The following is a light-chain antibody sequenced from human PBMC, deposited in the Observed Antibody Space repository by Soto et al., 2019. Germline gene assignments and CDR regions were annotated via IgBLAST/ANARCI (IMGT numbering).Light chain of an antibody. CDR3: QQYNTWPPWP. J-gene: IGKJ1*01. V-gene: IGKV3-15*01. CDR2: GAS. Sequence: EIVMTQSPATLSVSPGERATLSCRASQSVSSNLAWYQQKPGQAPRLLIYGASTRPTGSPARFSGIGSGTEFNLPISSLQSEYVAVYYCQQYNTWPPWPFGQGTKVQIK. CDR1: QSVSSN.